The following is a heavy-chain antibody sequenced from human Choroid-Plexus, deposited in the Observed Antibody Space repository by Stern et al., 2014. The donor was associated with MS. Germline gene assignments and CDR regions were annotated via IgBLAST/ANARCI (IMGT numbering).Heavy chain of an antibody. Sequence: QVQLVESGGGVVQPGRPLRLSCEASGFSFSSFGMHWVRQAPGKGLEWVALISNDGSKDYADSVKGRFAISRDNSKNTLYLQMNSLRAEDTAVYYCAKDRQYLTFFFDFWGQGSLVTVSS. D-gene: IGHD2/OR15-2a*01. CDR2: ISNDGSK. V-gene: IGHV3-30*18. J-gene: IGHJ4*02. CDR1: GFSFSSFG. CDR3: AKDRQYLTFFFDF.